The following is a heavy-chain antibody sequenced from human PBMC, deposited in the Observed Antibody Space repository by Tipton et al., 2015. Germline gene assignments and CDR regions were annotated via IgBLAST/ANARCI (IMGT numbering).Heavy chain of an antibody. CDR3: TADFLYQWNGF. Sequence: SLRLSCAASGFTFSGGWMSWVRQSPGKGLEWVGRIKSKADGGTTDYAAPVKGRFTISRDDSVDTLYLQMNSLKTDDTAVYYCTADFLYQWNGFRGQGTLVTVSS. J-gene: IGHJ1*01. D-gene: IGHD6-19*01. V-gene: IGHV3-15*01. CDR1: GFTFSGGW. CDR2: IKSKADGGTT.